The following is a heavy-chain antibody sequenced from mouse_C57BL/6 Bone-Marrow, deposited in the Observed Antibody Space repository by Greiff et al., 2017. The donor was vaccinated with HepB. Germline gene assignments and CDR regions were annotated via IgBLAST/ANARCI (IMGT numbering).Heavy chain of an antibody. J-gene: IGHJ2*01. D-gene: IGHD1-1*01. V-gene: IGHV1-82*01. CDR3: ARRGFITTVVAYYFDY. CDR1: GYAFSSSW. CDR2: IYPGDGDT. Sequence: VQLQQSGPELVKPGASVKISCKASGYAFSSSWMNWVKQRPGKGLEWIGRIYPGDGDTNYNGKFKGKATLTVDTSSSTAYMQLSSLTSEDSAVYFCARRGFITTVVAYYFDYWGQGTTLTVSS.